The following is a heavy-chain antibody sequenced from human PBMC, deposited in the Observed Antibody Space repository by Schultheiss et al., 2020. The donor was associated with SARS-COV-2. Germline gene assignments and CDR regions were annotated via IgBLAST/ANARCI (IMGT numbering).Heavy chain of an antibody. CDR2: ISSSGSTI. V-gene: IGHV3-11*04. CDR3: ARDSGDRATLYYYYGMDV. J-gene: IGHJ6*02. CDR1: GFTFSDYY. D-gene: IGHD5-18*01. Sequence: GGSLRLSCAASGFTFSDYYMSWIRQAPGKGLEWVSYISSSGSTIYYADSVKGRFTISRDNAKNSLYLQMNSLRAEDTAVYYCARDSGDRATLYYYYGMDVWGQGTTVTVSS.